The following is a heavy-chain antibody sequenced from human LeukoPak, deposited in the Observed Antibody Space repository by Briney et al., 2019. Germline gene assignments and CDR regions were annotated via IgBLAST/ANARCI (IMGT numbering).Heavy chain of an antibody. CDR3: AKDSSSFYDAFDI. D-gene: IGHD6-13*01. Sequence: GGSLRLSYAASGFTFDDYAMHWVRQAPGKGLEWVSGISWNSGSIGYADSVKGRFTISRDNAKNSLYLQMNSLRAEDTALYYCAKDSSSFYDAFDIWGQGTMVTVSS. V-gene: IGHV3-9*01. J-gene: IGHJ3*02. CDR1: GFTFDDYA. CDR2: ISWNSGSI.